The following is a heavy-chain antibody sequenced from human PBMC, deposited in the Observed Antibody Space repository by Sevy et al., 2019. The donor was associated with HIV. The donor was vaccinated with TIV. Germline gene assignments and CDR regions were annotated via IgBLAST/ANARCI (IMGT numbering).Heavy chain of an antibody. CDR1: GYTFSSYE. CDR2: IIAGNGNT. D-gene: IGHD5-12*01. CDR3: ARVFSGYDFAFDI. Sequence: ASVKVSCKASGYTFSSYEIHWVRQAPGQTLEWMGWIIAGNGNTKYSRKFQGRVTITRDTSASTAYMELSSLRSEDTAVYYCARVFSGYDFAFDIWGQGTMVTVSS. J-gene: IGHJ3*02. V-gene: IGHV1-3*01.